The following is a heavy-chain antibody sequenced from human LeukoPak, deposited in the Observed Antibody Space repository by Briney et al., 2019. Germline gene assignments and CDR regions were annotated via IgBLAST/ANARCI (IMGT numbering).Heavy chain of an antibody. D-gene: IGHD3-10*01. J-gene: IGHJ4*02. CDR2: IYYHGST. V-gene: IGHV4-59*08. CDR1: GGSISSYY. CDR3: ARFGWFGAFRSI. Sequence: KPSETLSLTCTVSGGSISSYYWSWIRQPPGKGLEWIGYIYYHGSTNYNPSLKSRVTTSVDTSKNQFSLKLSSVTAADTAVYYCARFGWFGAFRSIWGQGTLVTVSS.